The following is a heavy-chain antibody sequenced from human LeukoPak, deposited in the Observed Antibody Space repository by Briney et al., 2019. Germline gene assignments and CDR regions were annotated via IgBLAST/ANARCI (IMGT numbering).Heavy chain of an antibody. V-gene: IGHV4-59*12. CDR3: ARGSYYYDSSGYYYPDY. Sequence: PSETLSLTCTVSGDSITAYYWSWIRQSPGKGLEWIAYIYYSASTNYNPSLNSRVTISVDTSKNQFSLKLSSVTAADTAVYYCARGSYYYDSSGYYYPDYWGQGTLVTVSS. CDR2: IYYSAST. D-gene: IGHD3-22*01. CDR1: GDSITAYY. J-gene: IGHJ4*02.